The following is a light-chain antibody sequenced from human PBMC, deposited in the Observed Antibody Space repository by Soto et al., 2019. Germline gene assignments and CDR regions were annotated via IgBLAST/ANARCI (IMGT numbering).Light chain of an antibody. CDR1: TGAVTSGYY. CDR3: LFFYRDGVV. Sequence: QAVVTQQPSLTVSPGGTVTLTCASSTGAVTSGYYPNCFQQRPGQPPRALIYSTTYKRSWTPARFSGSLLGGKAALTLSGAQPEDEGEYYCLFFYRDGVVFGGGTKLTVL. CDR2: STT. V-gene: IGLV7-43*01. J-gene: IGLJ2*01.